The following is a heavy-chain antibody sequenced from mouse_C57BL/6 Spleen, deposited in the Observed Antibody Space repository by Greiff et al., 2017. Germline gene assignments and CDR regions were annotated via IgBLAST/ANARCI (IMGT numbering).Heavy chain of an antibody. CDR1: GFTFSSYA. CDR2: ISSGGDYI. V-gene: IGHV5-9-1*02. J-gene: IGHJ4*01. Sequence: EVKVVESGEGLVKPGGSLKLSCAASGFTFSSYAMSWVRQTPETRLEWVAYISSGGDYIYYADTVKGRFTISRDNARNTLYLQMSSLKSEDIAMYYCTRVGYYAMDYWGQGTSVTVSS. CDR3: TRVGYYAMDY.